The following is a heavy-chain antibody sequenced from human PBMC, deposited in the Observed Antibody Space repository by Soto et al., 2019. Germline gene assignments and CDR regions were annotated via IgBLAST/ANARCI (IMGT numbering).Heavy chain of an antibody. CDR1: GFTFNNYA. CDR3: AKDRKGSITATGRAFDS. CDR2: ISGSGGNT. J-gene: IGHJ4*02. V-gene: IGHV3-23*01. Sequence: EVQLLESGGGLVQPGGSLRLSCAASGFTFNNYAMSWVRQAPGKGLEWVSGISGSGGNTYYADSVEGRFTISRDNSKNALDLQINGLRAEDTAVYYCAKDRKGSITATGRAFDSWGQGTLVTVSS. D-gene: IGHD6-13*01.